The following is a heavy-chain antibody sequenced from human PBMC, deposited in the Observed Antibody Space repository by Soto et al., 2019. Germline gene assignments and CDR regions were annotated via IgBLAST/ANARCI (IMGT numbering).Heavy chain of an antibody. CDR2: TYYRSKWYN. CDR3: ARDRRAVIAAAGKGEYYYYGMDV. J-gene: IGHJ6*02. CDR1: GDSVSSNSAA. V-gene: IGHV6-1*01. D-gene: IGHD6-13*01. Sequence: SQTLSLTCAISGDSVSSNSAAWNWIRQSPSRGLEWLGRTYYRSKWYNDYAVSVKSRITINPDTSKNQFSLQLNSVTPEDAAVYYCARDRRAVIAAAGKGEYYYYGMDVWGQGTTVTVSS.